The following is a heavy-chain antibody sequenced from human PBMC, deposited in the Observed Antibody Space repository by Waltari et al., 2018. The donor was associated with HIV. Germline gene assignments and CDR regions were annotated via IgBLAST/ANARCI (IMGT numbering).Heavy chain of an antibody. Sequence: QVQLEQSGAEVKKPGASVKVSCKASAYPFIDYGISGVRQAPGQGLEWMGWISTYNGHANYAQNFQGRVTMTTDTSTRTAYMELRSLRSDDTAVYYCARDITGATFADGMDVWGQGTTVIVSS. D-gene: IGHD1-7*01. V-gene: IGHV1-18*01. CDR2: ISTYNGHA. CDR1: AYPFIDYG. CDR3: ARDITGATFADGMDV. J-gene: IGHJ6*02.